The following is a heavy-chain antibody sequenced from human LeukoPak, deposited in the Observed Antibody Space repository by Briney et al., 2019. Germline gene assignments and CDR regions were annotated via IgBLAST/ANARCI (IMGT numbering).Heavy chain of an antibody. CDR2: MNPNSGNT. D-gene: IGHD3-3*01. CDR1: GGTFSSYA. V-gene: IGHV1-8*03. Sequence: ASVKVSCKASGGTFSSYAISWVRQAPGQGLEWMGWMNPNSGNTGYAQKFQGRVTITRNTSISTAYMELSSLRSEDTAVYYCARGKRIPTYYDFWSGYQGVNWFDPWGQGTLVTVSS. J-gene: IGHJ5*02. CDR3: ARGKRIPTYYDFWSGYQGVNWFDP.